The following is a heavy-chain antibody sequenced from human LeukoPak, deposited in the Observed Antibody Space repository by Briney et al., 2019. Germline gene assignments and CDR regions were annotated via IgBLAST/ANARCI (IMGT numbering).Heavy chain of an antibody. CDR2: IFPGDSDT. V-gene: IGHV5-51*01. CDR1: GYSFTSYW. Sequence: PGESLKISCKGSGYSFTSYWIGWVRQMPGKGLEYMGIIFPGDSDTRYSPSFQGQVTISADRSNTTAYLQWSSLKASDTAIYYCARRVVTGGSYWNPYFDYWGQGALVTVSS. CDR3: ARRVVTGGSYWNPYFDY. J-gene: IGHJ4*02. D-gene: IGHD1-26*01.